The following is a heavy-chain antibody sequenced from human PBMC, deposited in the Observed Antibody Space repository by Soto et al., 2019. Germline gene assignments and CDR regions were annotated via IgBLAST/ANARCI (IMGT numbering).Heavy chain of an antibody. CDR1: GYTFTSYY. Sequence: QVQPVQSGAEVKKPGASVRVSCQASGYTFTSYYIHWVRLAPGQGLEWQGGINLSGGSTTSGLKFQGRVTMNRDKPTGTVYRGLSSVISEDTAVYCCAGEARDYQGIDVWGQGTTVTVSS. J-gene: IGHJ6*02. CDR2: INLSGGST. V-gene: IGHV1-46*01. CDR3: AGEARDYQGIDV.